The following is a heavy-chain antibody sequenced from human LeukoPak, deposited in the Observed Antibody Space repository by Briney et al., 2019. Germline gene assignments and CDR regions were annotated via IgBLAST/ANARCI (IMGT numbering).Heavy chain of an antibody. CDR1: GGSISSGGYS. D-gene: IGHD1-20*01. CDR3: ARLRITGTTRWFDP. J-gene: IGHJ5*02. V-gene: IGHV4-30-2*01. Sequence: SQTLSLTCAVSGGSISSGGYSWSWIRQPPGKGLEWIGYIYHSGSTYYNPSLKSRVTISVDRSKNQFSLKLSSVTAADTAVYYCARLRITGTTRWFDPWGQGTLVTVSS. CDR2: IYHSGST.